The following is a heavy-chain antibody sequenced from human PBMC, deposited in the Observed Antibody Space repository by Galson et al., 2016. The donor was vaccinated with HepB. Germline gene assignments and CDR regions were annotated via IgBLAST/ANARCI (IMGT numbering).Heavy chain of an antibody. CDR1: GFNFGNYA. V-gene: IGHV3-23*01. D-gene: IGHD1-26*01. CDR3: ARDSGSFPWYFDL. J-gene: IGHJ2*01. CDR2: ISGSGSSL. Sequence: SLRLSCAASGFNFGNYAMTWVRQAPGKGLQWVSLISGSGSSLYYANSVKGRFTVSRDNSKNTLFLQMDSLRAEDTALYFCARDSGSFPWYFDLWGRGTLVAVSS.